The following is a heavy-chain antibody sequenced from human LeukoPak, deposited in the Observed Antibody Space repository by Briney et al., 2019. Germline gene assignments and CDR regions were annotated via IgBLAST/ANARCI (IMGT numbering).Heavy chain of an antibody. CDR3: ARERGSGYYPSRTFDL. CDR2: IYYSGST. J-gene: IGHJ2*01. V-gene: IGHV4-30-4*01. CDR1: GGSISSGDYY. Sequence: SETLSLTCTVSGGSISSGDYYWSWIRQPPGKGLEWIGYIYYSGSTYYNPSLKSRVTISVDTSKNQFSLKLSSVTAADTAVYYCARERGSGYYPSRTFDLWGRGTLVTVSS. D-gene: IGHD3-22*01.